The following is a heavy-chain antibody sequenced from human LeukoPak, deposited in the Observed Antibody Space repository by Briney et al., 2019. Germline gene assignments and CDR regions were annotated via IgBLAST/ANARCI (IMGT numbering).Heavy chain of an antibody. CDR1: GFTFSSYA. Sequence: HTGGSLRLSCAASGFTFSSYAMSWVRQAPGKGLEWVSAISGSGGSTYYADSVKGRFTISRDNSKNTLYLQMNSLRAEDTAVYYCAKGHYDKDYYYYYMDVWGKGTTVTVSS. CDR3: AKGHYDKDYYYYYMDV. V-gene: IGHV3-23*01. D-gene: IGHD3-22*01. J-gene: IGHJ6*03. CDR2: ISGSGGST.